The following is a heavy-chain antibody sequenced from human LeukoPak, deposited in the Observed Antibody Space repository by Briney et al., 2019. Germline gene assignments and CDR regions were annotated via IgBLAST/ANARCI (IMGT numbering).Heavy chain of an antibody. CDR1: GFTFSDYY. D-gene: IGHD7-27*01. J-gene: IGHJ6*02. CDR3: AKRAWAYYYGMDV. Sequence: GGSLRLSCAASGFTFSDYYMSWVRQAPGKGLEWVSTISGSGGSTYYADSVKGRFTISSDNSNNTLYLQMNSLSAEDTAVYCCAKRAWAYYYGMDVWGQGTTVTVSS. V-gene: IGHV3-23*01. CDR2: ISGSGGST.